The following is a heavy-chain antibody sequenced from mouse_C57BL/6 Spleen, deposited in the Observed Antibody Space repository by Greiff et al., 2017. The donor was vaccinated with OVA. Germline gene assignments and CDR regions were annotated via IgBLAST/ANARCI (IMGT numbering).Heavy chain of an antibody. D-gene: IGHD2-4*01. CDR1: GYSITSGYY. V-gene: IGHV3-6*01. Sequence: VQLQQSGPGLVKPSQSLSLTCSVTGYSITSGYYWNWIRQFPGNKLEWMGYISYDGSNNYNPSLKNRISITRDTSKNQFFLKLNSVTTEDTATYYCANSYDYDGAYWGQGTLVTVSA. J-gene: IGHJ3*01. CDR2: ISYDGSN. CDR3: ANSYDYDGAY.